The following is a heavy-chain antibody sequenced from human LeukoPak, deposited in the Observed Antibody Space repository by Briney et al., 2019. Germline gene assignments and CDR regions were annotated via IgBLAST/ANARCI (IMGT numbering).Heavy chain of an antibody. Sequence: ASVEVSCKASGYTFIGYYIHWVRQAPGQGLEWMGWVNSNTGDTRYAQKFQGRVTMTRDTSITAAYMELTSLRSDDTAVYYCARLMYSSGWYGGDYWGQGALVTVSS. CDR3: ARLMYSSGWYGGDY. CDR2: VNSNTGDT. CDR1: GYTFIGYY. D-gene: IGHD6-19*01. V-gene: IGHV1-2*02. J-gene: IGHJ4*02.